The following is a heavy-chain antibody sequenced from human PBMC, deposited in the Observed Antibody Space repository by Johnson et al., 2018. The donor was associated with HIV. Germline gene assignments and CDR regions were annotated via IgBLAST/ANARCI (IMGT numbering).Heavy chain of an antibody. CDR3: ARVRAGRENAFDI. CDR1: GFTFSSYG. V-gene: IGHV3-30*02. J-gene: IGHJ3*02. Sequence: QVQLVESGGGVVQPGGSLRLSCAASGFTFSSYGMHWVRQAPGKGLAWVAFIRYDGSNKYYADSVKGRFTISRDNSKNTLSLQINSPRVDDTAIYYCARVRAGRENAFDIWGQGTMVTVSS. D-gene: IGHD1-26*01. CDR2: IRYDGSNK.